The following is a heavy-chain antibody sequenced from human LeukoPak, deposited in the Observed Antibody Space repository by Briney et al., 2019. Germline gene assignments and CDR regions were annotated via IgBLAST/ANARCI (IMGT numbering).Heavy chain of an antibody. J-gene: IGHJ4*02. V-gene: IGHV1-8*02. Sequence: ASVKVSCKASGYTFTSYDINWVRQATGQGLEWMGWMNPTSGNTGYAQKFQGRVTMTRDTSIGTAYMELSRLRSDDTAVYYCARSPHILTGENFDYWGQGTLVTVSS. CDR2: MNPTSGNT. CDR1: GYTFTSYD. CDR3: ARSPHILTGENFDY. D-gene: IGHD3-9*01.